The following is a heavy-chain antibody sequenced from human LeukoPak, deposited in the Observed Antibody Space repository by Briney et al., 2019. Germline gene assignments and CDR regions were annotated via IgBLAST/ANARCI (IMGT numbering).Heavy chain of an antibody. CDR3: ARGTEYYDILTGYPPTEV. V-gene: IGHV1-18*04. D-gene: IGHD3-9*01. Sequence: ASVKVSCKASGYTFTGYYMHWVRQALGQGLEWMGWISAYNGNTNYAQKLQGRVTMTTDTSASTAYMELSSLRSEDTAVYYCARGTEYYDILTGYPPTEVWGQGTTVTVSS. CDR1: GYTFTGYY. J-gene: IGHJ6*02. CDR2: ISAYNGNT.